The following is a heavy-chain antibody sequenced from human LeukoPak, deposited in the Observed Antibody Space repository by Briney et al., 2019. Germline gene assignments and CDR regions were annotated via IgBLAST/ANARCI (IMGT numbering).Heavy chain of an antibody. CDR3: ARVSVAGPFDY. D-gene: IGHD6-19*01. V-gene: IGHV3-21*01. J-gene: IGHJ4*02. CDR1: GLTFSSYS. CDR2: ISSSSSYI. Sequence: PGGSLRLSCAASGLTFSSYSMNWVRQAPGKGLEWVSSISSSSSYIYYADSVKGRFTISRDNAKNSPYLQMNSLRAEDTAVYYCARVSVAGPFDYWGQGTLVTVSS.